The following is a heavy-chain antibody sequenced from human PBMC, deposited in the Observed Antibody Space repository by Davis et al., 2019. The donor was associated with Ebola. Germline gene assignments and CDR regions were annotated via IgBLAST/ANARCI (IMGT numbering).Heavy chain of an antibody. CDR1: GGTFTSYA. Sequence: ASVKVSCKASGGTFTSYAMHWVRQAPGQRLEWMGWINAGNGNTKYSQKFQGRVTITRDTSASTAYMELSSLRSEDTAVYYCASPGDYGAYYYYGMDVWGQGTTVTVSS. V-gene: IGHV1-3*01. CDR2: INAGNGNT. D-gene: IGHD4-17*01. CDR3: ASPGDYGAYYYYGMDV. J-gene: IGHJ6*02.